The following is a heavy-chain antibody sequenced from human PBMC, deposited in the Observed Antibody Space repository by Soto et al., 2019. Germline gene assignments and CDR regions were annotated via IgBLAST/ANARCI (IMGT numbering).Heavy chain of an antibody. CDR1: GYTFTSYS. Sequence: QVQLVQSGAEVKEPGASVKVSCKASGYTFTSYSFSWVRQAPGQGLEWLGWLSVYNGYTNSAQKVQGRVTMTTYTSSSIAYMELRSLRSDDTAVYYCARGGTYYPYYFNYWGQGTLITVSS. V-gene: IGHV1-18*01. CDR3: ARGGTYYPYYFNY. D-gene: IGHD1-26*01. J-gene: IGHJ4*02. CDR2: LSVYNGYT.